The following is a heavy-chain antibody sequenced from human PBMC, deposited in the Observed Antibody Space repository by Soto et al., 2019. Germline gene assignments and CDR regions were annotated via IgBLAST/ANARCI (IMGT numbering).Heavy chain of an antibody. CDR2: ISSSSSYI. Sequence: EVQLVESGGGLVKPGGSVRLSCAASGFTFSSYSMNWVRQAPGKGLEWVSSISSSSSYIYYADSVKGRFTISRDNAKNSLYLQMNSLRAEDTAVYYCARGWIVVVPAAITDAFDIWGQGTMVTVSS. CDR1: GFTFSSYS. V-gene: IGHV3-21*01. J-gene: IGHJ3*02. CDR3: ARGWIVVVPAAITDAFDI. D-gene: IGHD2-2*02.